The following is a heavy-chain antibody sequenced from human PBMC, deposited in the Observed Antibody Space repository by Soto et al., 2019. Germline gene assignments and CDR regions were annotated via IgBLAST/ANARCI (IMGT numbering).Heavy chain of an antibody. D-gene: IGHD5-12*01. CDR3: TRGLLLYSGYGYYYYGMDV. V-gene: IGHV3-74*01. J-gene: IGHJ6*02. CDR2: INSDDSST. CDR1: GFTVSSSW. Sequence: EVQLVESGGGLVQPGGSLRLSCAASGFTVSSSWMHWVRQAPGKGLVWVSRINSDDSSTSYADSVKGRFTISRDNAKNTLYLQMNSLRAEDTAVYYCTRGLLLYSGYGYYYYGMDVWGQGTTVTVSS.